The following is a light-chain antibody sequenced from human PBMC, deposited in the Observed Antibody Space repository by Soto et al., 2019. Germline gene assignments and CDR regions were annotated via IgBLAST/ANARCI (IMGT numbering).Light chain of an antibody. CDR3: CSYAGNNIFV. V-gene: IGLV2-23*01. CDR1: SSDVGTYYF. Sequence: QSVLTQPASVSGSLGQSITISCTGSSSDVGTYYFVSWYQQHPGKVPKLMIYEGTKRPSGVSDRFSGSKSGNTASMTISGLQAEDEANYYCCSYAGNNIFVFGTGTKPTVL. CDR2: EGT. J-gene: IGLJ1*01.